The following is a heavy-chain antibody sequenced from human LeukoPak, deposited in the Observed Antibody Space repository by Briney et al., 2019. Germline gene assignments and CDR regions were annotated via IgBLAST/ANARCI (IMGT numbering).Heavy chain of an antibody. CDR1: GGSFSGYY. D-gene: IGHD3-9*01. J-gene: IGHJ5*02. V-gene: IGHV4-34*01. CDR2: INHSGST. CDR3: ARDPSYDILTGYYLGNWFDP. Sequence: PSETLSLTCAVYGGSFSGYYWSWICQPPGKGLEWIGEINHSGSTNYNPSLKSRVTISVDTSKNQFSLKLSSVTAADTAVYYCARDPSYDILTGYYLGNWFDPWGQGTLVTVSS.